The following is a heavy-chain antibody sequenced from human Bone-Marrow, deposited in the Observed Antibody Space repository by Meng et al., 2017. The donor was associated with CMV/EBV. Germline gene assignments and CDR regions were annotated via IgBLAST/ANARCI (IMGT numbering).Heavy chain of an antibody. CDR3: AKDTAALAYGAFDI. Sequence: GESLKISCAACGFTFSSYDMHWVRQATGKGLEWVSAIGTAGDTYYPGSVKGQFTISRENAKNSLYLQMNSLRAGDTALYYCAKDTAALAYGAFDIWGQGTMVTVSS. V-gene: IGHV3-13*03. CDR1: GFTFSSYD. J-gene: IGHJ3*02. CDR2: IGTAGDT. D-gene: IGHD5-18*01.